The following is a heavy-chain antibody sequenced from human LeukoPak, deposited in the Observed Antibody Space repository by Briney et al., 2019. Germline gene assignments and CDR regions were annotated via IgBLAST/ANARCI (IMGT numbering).Heavy chain of an antibody. CDR3: ASFDLEGAAAGPVYA. V-gene: IGHV1-2*02. CDR1: GYTFTGYY. D-gene: IGHD6-13*01. Sequence: ASVKVSCTSSGYTFTGYYMHWVRQGPAQGLGWMGLINPNSGGTNYAQNFQGRVNMTRETSISTAYMELRRLRSDDTAVYYCASFDLEGAAAGPVYAWGQGTVDTVSS. CDR2: INPNSGGT. J-gene: IGHJ5*02.